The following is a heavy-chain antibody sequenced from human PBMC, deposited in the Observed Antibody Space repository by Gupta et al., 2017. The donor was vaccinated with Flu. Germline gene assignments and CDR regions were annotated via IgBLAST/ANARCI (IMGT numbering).Heavy chain of an antibody. J-gene: IGHJ6*02. CDR1: GGSISSFY. D-gene: IGHD1-26*01. V-gene: IGHV4-59*01. Sequence: QVQLQASGPGLVKPSETLSLTCNVSGGSISSFYWSWIRQPPGKGLEWIGFIYDSGGTYYNPSLKSRVTMSIDTSKNQFSLKLSSVTAADTAVYYCARDRGSFLNYFYYYGMDVWGQGTTVTVSS. CDR3: ARDRGSFLNYFYYYGMDV. CDR2: IYDSGGT.